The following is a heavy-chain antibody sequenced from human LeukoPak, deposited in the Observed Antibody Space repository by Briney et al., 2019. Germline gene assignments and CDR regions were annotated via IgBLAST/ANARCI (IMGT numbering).Heavy chain of an antibody. J-gene: IGHJ4*02. D-gene: IGHD5-24*01. CDR2: ISAYNGNT. CDR1: GYTFTSYG. CDR3: ARGAGDLKDGYKNYFDY. Sequence: ASVKVSCKASGYTFTSYGISWVRQAPGQGLEWMGWISAYNGNTNYAQKLQGRVTMTTDTSTSTAYMELRSLRSDDTAVYYCARGAGDLKDGYKNYFDYWGQETLVTVSS. V-gene: IGHV1-18*01.